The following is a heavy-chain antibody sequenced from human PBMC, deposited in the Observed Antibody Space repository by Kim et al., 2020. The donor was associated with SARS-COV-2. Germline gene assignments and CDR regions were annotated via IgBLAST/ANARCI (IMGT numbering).Heavy chain of an antibody. CDR1: GFTFSDYY. Sequence: GGSLRLSCAASGFTFSDYYMSWIRQSPGKGLEWVSYISTRGGTIYYADSVRGRFTISRDNAKNSLYPQMNSLRVEDTAVYYCASEISGSGVFDSWGQGTLVTVSS. CDR2: ISTRGGTI. V-gene: IGHV3-11*04. CDR3: ASEISGSGVFDS. D-gene: IGHD3-10*01. J-gene: IGHJ4*02.